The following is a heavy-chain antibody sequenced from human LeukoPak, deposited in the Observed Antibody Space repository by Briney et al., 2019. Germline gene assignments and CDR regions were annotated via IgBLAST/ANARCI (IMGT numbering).Heavy chain of an antibody. D-gene: IGHD3-10*01. CDR2: INHSGST. CDR3: ARHPRWGTMVLRWFDP. J-gene: IGHJ5*02. CDR1: GGSIPTSTYH. V-gene: IGHV4-39*01. Sequence: SETLSLTCTVSGGSIPTSTYHWGWIRQPPGKGLEWIGEINHSGSTNYNPSLKSRVTISVDTSKNQFSLKLSSVTAADTAVYYCARHPRWGTMVLRWFDPWGQGTLVTVSS.